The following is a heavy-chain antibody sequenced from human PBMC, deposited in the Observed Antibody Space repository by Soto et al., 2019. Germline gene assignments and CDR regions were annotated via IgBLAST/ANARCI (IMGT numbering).Heavy chain of an antibody. J-gene: IGHJ4*02. Sequence: QVQLQESGPGLVKPSETLSLTCTVSGGSISSSSYYWGWIRQPPGKGLEWIGSIYYSGSTYYNPSLKSRVTISVDTSKNQFSLKLSSVTAADTAVHYCARGKGGEFDYWGQGTLVTVSS. CDR3: ARGKGGEFDY. D-gene: IGHD1-26*01. CDR2: IYYSGST. V-gene: IGHV4-39*01. CDR1: GGSISSSSYY.